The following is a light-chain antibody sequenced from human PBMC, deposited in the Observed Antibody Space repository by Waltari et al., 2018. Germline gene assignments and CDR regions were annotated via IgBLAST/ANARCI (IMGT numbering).Light chain of an antibody. CDR2: GSN. CDR1: SPHIGTGSY. J-gene: IGLJ3*02. Sequence: QSVLTQPPSVSGAPGQRVTISCTRSSPHIGTGSYLQCHQQVPGAAPKLLIYGSNNRPSGVPDRFSGSKSGTSASLAITGLQAEDEADYYCQSYDASLSASGVFGGGTKLTVL. CDR3: QSYDASLSASGV. V-gene: IGLV1-40*01.